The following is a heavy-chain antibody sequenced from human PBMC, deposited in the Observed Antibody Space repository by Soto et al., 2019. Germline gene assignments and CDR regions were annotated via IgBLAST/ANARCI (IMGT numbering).Heavy chain of an antibody. J-gene: IGHJ6*02. CDR1: GFTFSSYA. Sequence: EVQLLESGGGLVQPGGSLRLSCAASGFTFSSYAMSWVRQAPGKGLEWVSAISGSGGSTYYADSVKGRFTISRDNSKNTLYLQMNSLRAEDTAVYYCAKPLSGSAARDGYYYYGMDVWGQGTTVTVSS. CDR3: AKPLSGSAARDGYYYYGMDV. V-gene: IGHV3-23*01. CDR2: ISGSGGST. D-gene: IGHD6-6*01.